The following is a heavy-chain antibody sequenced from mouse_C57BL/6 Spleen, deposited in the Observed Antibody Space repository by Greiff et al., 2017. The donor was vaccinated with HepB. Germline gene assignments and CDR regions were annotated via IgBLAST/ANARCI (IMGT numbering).Heavy chain of an antibody. CDR2: INPNNGGT. CDR3: ARGDGYYVPLDY. D-gene: IGHD2-3*01. V-gene: IGHV1-26*01. J-gene: IGHJ4*01. CDR1: GYTFTDYY. Sequence: EVQLQQSGPELVKPGASVKISCKASGYTFTDYYMNWVKQSHGKSLEWIGDINPNNGGTSYNQKFKGKATLTVDKSSSTAYMELRSLTSEDSAVYYCARGDGYYVPLDYWGQRTSVTVSS.